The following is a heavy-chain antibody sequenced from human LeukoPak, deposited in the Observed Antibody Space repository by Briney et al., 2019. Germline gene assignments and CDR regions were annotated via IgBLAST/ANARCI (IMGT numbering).Heavy chain of an antibody. CDR3: AKHRGRDGGYPFDY. D-gene: IGHD5-12*01. Sequence: GGSLRLSCATSGFIFSSCAMSWVRQAPGKGLEWVSVISGSGGSTNYAESVKGRFTISRDNSKNTLYLQMNSLRVEDTAVYYCAKHRGRDGGYPFDYWGQGTLVTVS. J-gene: IGHJ4*02. V-gene: IGHV3-23*01. CDR1: GFIFSSCA. CDR2: ISGSGGST.